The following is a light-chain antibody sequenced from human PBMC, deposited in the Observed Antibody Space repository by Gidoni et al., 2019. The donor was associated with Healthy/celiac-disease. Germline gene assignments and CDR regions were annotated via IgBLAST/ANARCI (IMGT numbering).Light chain of an antibody. CDR2: DAS. V-gene: IGKV1-33*01. J-gene: IGKJ3*01. CDR3: QQYDNYIFT. Sequence: DIQMTQSPSSLSASVGDRVTITCQASQDISNYLNWYQQKPGKAPKLLIYDASNLETGVPSRFSGSGSGTDFTFTISSLQPEDIATYYCQQYDNYIFTFGPGTKVEIK. CDR1: QDISNY.